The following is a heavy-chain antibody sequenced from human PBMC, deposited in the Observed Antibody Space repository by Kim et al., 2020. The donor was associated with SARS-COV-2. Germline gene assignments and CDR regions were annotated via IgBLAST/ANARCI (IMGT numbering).Heavy chain of an antibody. J-gene: IGHJ4*02. CDR1: GGSLSSTYY. CDR3: AGVGGHSSFDY. Sequence: SETLSLTCNVSGGSLSSTYYWAWIRQPPGEGLEWIGSMYYTGSTYYNPSLKSRVTISADTSNNQFFLNLTSVTAADTAVYFCAGVGGHSSFDYWGQGRLVTVSS. V-gene: IGHV4-39*07. CDR2: MYYTGST. D-gene: IGHD3-16*01.